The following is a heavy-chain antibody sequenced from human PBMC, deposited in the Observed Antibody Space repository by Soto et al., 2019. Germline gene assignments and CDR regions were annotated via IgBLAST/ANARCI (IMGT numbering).Heavy chain of an antibody. V-gene: IGHV1-46*01. CDR3: AKDSGPGTIPKWFDP. D-gene: IGHD1-1*01. CDR2: INPSGGST. CDR1: GYTFTSYY. Sequence: ASVKVSCKASGYTFTSYYMHWVRQAPGQGLEWMGIINPSGGSTSYAQKFQGRVTMTRDTSTSTVYMELSSLRSEDTAVYYCAKDSGPGTIPKWFDPWGQGTLVTAPQ. J-gene: IGHJ5*02.